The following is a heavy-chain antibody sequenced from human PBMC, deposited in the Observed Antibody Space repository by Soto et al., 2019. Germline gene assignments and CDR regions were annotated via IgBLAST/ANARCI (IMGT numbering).Heavy chain of an antibody. Sequence: ASVKVSCKASGYSFSSYYMPWVRQAPGQGLEWMGVINPSGDSITYAQKFQGRVTMTKDTSTSTLFMEVSSLRSEDTAVYFCARDWEFGYWGQGTLVTVSS. V-gene: IGHV1-46*01. J-gene: IGHJ4*02. CDR2: INPSGDSI. CDR1: GYSFSSYY. CDR3: ARDWEFGY. D-gene: IGHD1-26*01.